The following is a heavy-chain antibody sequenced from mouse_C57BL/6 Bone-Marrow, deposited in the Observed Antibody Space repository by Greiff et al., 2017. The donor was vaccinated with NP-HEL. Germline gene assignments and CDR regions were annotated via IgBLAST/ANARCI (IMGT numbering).Heavy chain of an antibody. V-gene: IGHV1-50*01. CDR3: ARDVWYFDV. J-gene: IGHJ1*03. CDR2: IDPSSSYH. CDR1: GYTFTSYW. Sequence: VQLQQPGAELVKPGDSVKLSCTASGYTFTSYWMQWVKQRPGQGLEWIGQIDPSSSYHNYNQKFKDKGPLTFEPSSSIAYMQLSSLTSEDSAVYYCARDVWYFDVWGKGTTLTVSS.